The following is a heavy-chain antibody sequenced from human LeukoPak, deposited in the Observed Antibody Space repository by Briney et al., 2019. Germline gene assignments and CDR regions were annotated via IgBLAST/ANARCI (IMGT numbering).Heavy chain of an antibody. D-gene: IGHD4/OR15-4a*01. Sequence: ASVKVSCKTSAYTFTNFRIHWVRQAPGHGFEWMGWIGPSNHYTEYAHKLQDRLTLTTDTSTTTAHMELRSLTFDGTAIYFCARDSYYGGHYSFFEHWGQGTLVTVSS. J-gene: IGHJ4*02. CDR2: IGPSNHYT. V-gene: IGHV1-18*01. CDR1: AYTFTNFR. CDR3: ARDSYYGGHYSFFEH.